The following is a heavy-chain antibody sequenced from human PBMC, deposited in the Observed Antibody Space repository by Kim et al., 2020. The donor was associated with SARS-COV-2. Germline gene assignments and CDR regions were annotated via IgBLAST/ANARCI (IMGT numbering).Heavy chain of an antibody. CDR1: GFTFSSYG. V-gene: IGHV3-30*18. J-gene: IGHJ6*02. D-gene: IGHD4-4*01. CDR3: AKDVDYSNYYDYYYGMDV. CDR2: ISYDGSNK. Sequence: GGSLRLSCAASGFTFSSYGMHWVRQAPGKGLEWVAVISYDGSNKYYADSVKGRFTISRDNSKNTLYLQMNSLRAEDTAVYYCAKDVDYSNYYDYYYGMDVWGQGTTVTVSS.